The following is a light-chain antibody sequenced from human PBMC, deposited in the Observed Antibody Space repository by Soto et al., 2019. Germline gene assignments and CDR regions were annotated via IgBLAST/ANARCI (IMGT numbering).Light chain of an antibody. J-gene: IGKJ4*01. CDR1: QSISHW. CDR3: QQYNSYSPLT. CDR2: DAS. Sequence: DIQMTQSPATLSASVGDSVTITCRASQSISHWLAWYQQKPGKAPKFLIYDASSLESGVPSRFSGSGSGTEFTLTISSLQPGDFATYYCQQYNSYSPLTFGGGTKVDI. V-gene: IGKV1-5*01.